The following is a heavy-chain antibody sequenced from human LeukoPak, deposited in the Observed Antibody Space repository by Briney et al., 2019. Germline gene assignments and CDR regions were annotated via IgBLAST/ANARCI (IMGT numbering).Heavy chain of an antibody. D-gene: IGHD6-6*01. CDR1: GFTFSSYG. Sequence: PGGSLRLSCAASGFTFSSYGMHWVRQAPGKGLEWAAFIRYDGSNKYYADSVKGRFTISRDNSKNTLYLQMNSLRAEDTAVYYCAKRDSSSSGYNFDYWGQGTLVTVSS. CDR2: IRYDGSNK. CDR3: AKRDSSSSGYNFDY. V-gene: IGHV3-30*02. J-gene: IGHJ4*02.